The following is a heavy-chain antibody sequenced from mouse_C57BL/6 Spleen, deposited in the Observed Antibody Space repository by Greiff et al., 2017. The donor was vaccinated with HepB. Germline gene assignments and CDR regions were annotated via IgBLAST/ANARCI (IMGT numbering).Heavy chain of an antibody. CDR1: GYAFSSSW. J-gene: IGHJ3*01. Sequence: QVQLQQSGPELVKPGASVKISCKASGYAFSSSWMNWVKQRPGKGLEWIGRIYPGDGDTNYNGKFKGKATLTADKSTSTAYTQLSSLTSEDSAVYFCARKERAYWGQGTLVTVSA. CDR3: ARKERAY. CDR2: IYPGDGDT. V-gene: IGHV1-82*01.